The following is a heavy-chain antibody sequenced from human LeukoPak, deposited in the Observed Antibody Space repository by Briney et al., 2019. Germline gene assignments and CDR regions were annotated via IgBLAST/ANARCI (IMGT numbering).Heavy chain of an antibody. CDR2: MNPNSGNT. Sequence: ASVKVSCKASGGTFSSYAISWVRQATGQGLEWMGWMNPNSGNTGYAQKFQGRVTITRNTSISTAYMELSSLRSEDTAVYYCARGPGGGYDVWGQGTLVTVSS. CDR3: ARGPGGGYDV. D-gene: IGHD5-12*01. V-gene: IGHV1-8*03. J-gene: IGHJ4*02. CDR1: GGTFSSYA.